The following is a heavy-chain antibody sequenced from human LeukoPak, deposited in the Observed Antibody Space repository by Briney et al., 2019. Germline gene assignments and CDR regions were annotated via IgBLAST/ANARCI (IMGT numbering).Heavy chain of an antibody. D-gene: IGHD6-13*01. CDR3: ARTLRIAAATYPFDP. CDR2: IYYSGST. J-gene: IGHJ5*02. CDR1: GGSIRSSSYY. V-gene: IGHV4-39*01. Sequence: PSETLSLTCTVSGGSIRSSSYYWGWIRQPPGKGLEWIGSIYYSGSTYYNPYLKSRVTISVDTSKNQFSLKLSSVTAADTAVYYCARTLRIAAATYPFDPWGQGTLVTVSS.